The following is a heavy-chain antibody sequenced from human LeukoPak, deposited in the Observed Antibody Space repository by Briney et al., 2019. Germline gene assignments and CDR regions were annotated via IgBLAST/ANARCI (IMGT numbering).Heavy chain of an antibody. D-gene: IGHD6-13*01. CDR2: FSGNSGKI. CDR1: GFPYDDYA. CDR3: AKGDASTWYEGYFDD. J-gene: IGHJ4*02. V-gene: IGHV3-9*01. Sequence: SLRLSCAASGFPYDDYAMHWVRQAPGTGLEWVSGFSGNSGKIGYADSVKGRFTISRDNAKNSLYLQMNSLRAEDTALYYCAKGDASTWYEGYFDDWGQGTLVTVSS.